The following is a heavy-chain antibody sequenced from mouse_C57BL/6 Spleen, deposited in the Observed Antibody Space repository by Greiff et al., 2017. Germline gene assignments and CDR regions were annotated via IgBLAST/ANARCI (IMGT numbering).Heavy chain of an antibody. CDR3: ARHAGDYAMDY. V-gene: IGHV2-6-1*01. J-gene: IGHJ4*01. CDR2: IWSGGST. CDR1: GFSLTRYG. Sequence: QVQLQQSGPGLVAPSQSLSITCTVSGFSLTRYGVHWVRQPPGTGLEWLVLIWSGGSTTYNSALKSRLSISKDNSKSQVFIKMNRLQTDDTAMYYCARHAGDYAMDYWGQGTSVTVSS.